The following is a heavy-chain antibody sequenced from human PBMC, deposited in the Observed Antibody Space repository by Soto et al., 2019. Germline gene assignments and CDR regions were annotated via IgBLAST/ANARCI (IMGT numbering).Heavy chain of an antibody. V-gene: IGHV3-30*03. Sequence: QVQLVESGGGVVQPGRSLRLSCAASGFTFSSYGMHWVRQAPGKGLEWVAVISYDGSNKYYADSVKGRFTISRDNSKNTLYLQMNSLRAEETAVYYCATNPVWLHTVYWGQGTLVTVSS. J-gene: IGHJ4*02. CDR1: GFTFSSYG. D-gene: IGHD2-8*01. CDR2: ISYDGSNK. CDR3: ATNPVWLHTVY.